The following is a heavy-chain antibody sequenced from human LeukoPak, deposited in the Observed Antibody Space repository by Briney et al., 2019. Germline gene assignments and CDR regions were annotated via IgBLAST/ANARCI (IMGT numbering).Heavy chain of an antibody. CDR2: ISYDGSNK. J-gene: IGHJ4*02. CDR1: GFTFSSYG. D-gene: IGHD6-19*01. CDR3: ARPASIAVAGTRFDY. V-gene: IGHV3-30*19. Sequence: PGGSLRLSCAASGFTFSSYGMHWVRQAPGKGLEWVAVISYDGSNKYYADSVKGRFTISRDNSKNTLYLQMNSLRAEDTAVYYCARPASIAVAGTRFDYWGQGTLVTVSS.